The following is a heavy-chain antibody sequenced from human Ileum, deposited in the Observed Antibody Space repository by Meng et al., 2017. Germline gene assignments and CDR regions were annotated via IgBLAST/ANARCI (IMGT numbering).Heavy chain of an antibody. V-gene: IGHV4-39*07. CDR3: ARDGTTAVPGVWFDP. CDR1: YGSITSSYY. J-gene: IGHJ5*02. D-gene: IGHD6-19*01. CDR2: IYYSGST. Sequence: QPHLQESGPGLVNPSETRSLTCSVSYGSITSSYYWGWIRQPPGKGLEWIASIYYSGSTYYNPSLKSRVTISVDTSKNQFSLKVISVTAADTAVYYCARDGTTAVPGVWFDPWGQGTLVTVSS.